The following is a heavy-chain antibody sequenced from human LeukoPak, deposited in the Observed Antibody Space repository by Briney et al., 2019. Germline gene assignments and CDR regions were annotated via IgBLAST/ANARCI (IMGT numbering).Heavy chain of an antibody. J-gene: IGHJ4*02. V-gene: IGHV3-64D*06. CDR1: GFTFSSFA. D-gene: IGHD6-19*01. CDR2: IYSDGSRT. Sequence: PEGSLRLSCAASGFTFSSFAMHWVRQAPGKGLEYLSAIYSDGSRTYYADSVKGRFTISRDNSKNTLYFEMSSLRVEDTAVYYCVKSPGSGWPVWGQGTLLTVSS. CDR3: VKSPGSGWPV.